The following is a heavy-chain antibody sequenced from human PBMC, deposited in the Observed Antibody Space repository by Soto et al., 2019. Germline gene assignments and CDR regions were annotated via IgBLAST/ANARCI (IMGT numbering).Heavy chain of an antibody. J-gene: IGHJ4*02. Sequence: QVHLVQSGAEVEKPGASVKVSCKASRYTFTDYGISWVRQAPGQGLQWMGWITAFNGNTKYAQQFQGRVTMTTDTSTSTAYMELRSLESDDTAVYYCARISQSDFWSGYYYFFDYWGQGTLVTVSS. V-gene: IGHV1-18*01. D-gene: IGHD3-3*01. CDR3: ARISQSDFWSGYYYFFDY. CDR2: ITAFNGNT. CDR1: RYTFTDYG.